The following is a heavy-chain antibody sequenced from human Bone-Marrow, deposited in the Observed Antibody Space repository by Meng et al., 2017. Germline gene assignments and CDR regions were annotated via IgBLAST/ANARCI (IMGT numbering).Heavy chain of an antibody. J-gene: IGHJ5*02. CDR3: ARERRDGYSFDP. Sequence: GGSLRLSCAASGFTFSSYEMNWVRQAPGKGLEWVSYISSSGSTIYYADSVKGRFTISRDNSKNTLYLQMNSLRAEDTAVYYCARERRDGYSFDPWGQGTLVTVSS. V-gene: IGHV3-48*03. CDR1: GFTFSSYE. CDR2: ISSSGSTI. D-gene: IGHD5-24*01.